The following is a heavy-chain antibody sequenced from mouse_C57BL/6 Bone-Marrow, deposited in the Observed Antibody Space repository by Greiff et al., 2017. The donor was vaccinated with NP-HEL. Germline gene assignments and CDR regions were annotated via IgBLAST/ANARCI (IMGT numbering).Heavy chain of an antibody. CDR1: GFTFSSYA. J-gene: IGHJ3*01. CDR3: TRDMRLRREAFFAY. CDR2: ISSGGDYI. D-gene: IGHD2-4*01. Sequence: EVQLQESGEGLVKPGGSLKLSCAASGFTFSSYAMSWVRQTPEKRLEWVAYISSGGDYIYYADTVKGRFTISRDNARNTLYLQMSSLKSEDTAMYYCTRDMRLRREAFFAYWGQGTLVTVSA. V-gene: IGHV5-9-1*02.